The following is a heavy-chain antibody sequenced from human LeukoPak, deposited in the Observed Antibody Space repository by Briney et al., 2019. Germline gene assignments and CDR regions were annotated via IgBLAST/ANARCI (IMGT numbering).Heavy chain of an antibody. V-gene: IGHV4-34*01. CDR1: GGSFSGYY. J-gene: IGHJ5*02. CDR2: INHSGST. CDR3: ALRRLTSAQIIEDNWFDP. Sequence: KPSETLSLTCAVYGGSFSGYYWSWIRQPPGKGLEWIGEINHSGSTHYNPALKSRVYISVDTSKSQFSLKLSSVTAADTAVYYCALRRLTSAQIIEDNWFDPWGQGTLVTVSS. D-gene: IGHD2/OR15-2a*01.